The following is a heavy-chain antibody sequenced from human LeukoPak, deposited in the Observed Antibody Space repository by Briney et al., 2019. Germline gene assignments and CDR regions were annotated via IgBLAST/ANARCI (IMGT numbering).Heavy chain of an antibody. V-gene: IGHV4-59*12. D-gene: IGHD3-10*01. CDR3: AREGTMVRGVVKFPKNWFDP. Sequence: SETLSLTCTVSGGSISSYYWSWIRQPPGKVLEWIGYIYYSGSTYYNPSLKSRVTISVDTSKNQFSLKLSSVTAADTAVYYCAREGTMVRGVVKFPKNWFDPWGQGTLVTVSS. CDR2: IYYSGST. CDR1: GGSISSYY. J-gene: IGHJ5*02.